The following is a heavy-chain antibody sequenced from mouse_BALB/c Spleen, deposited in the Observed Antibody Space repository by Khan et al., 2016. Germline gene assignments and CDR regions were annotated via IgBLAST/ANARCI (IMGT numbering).Heavy chain of an antibody. CDR3: ASPYGSSYGGFAY. Sequence: LVKTGASVKISCKASGYSFTGYYMHWVKQSHGKSLEWIGYITSYNGATSYNQKFKGKATFTVDTSSSTAYMQFNSLTFDDFAVYYCASPYGSSYGGFAYWGQGTLVTVSA. CDR1: GYSFTGYY. D-gene: IGHD1-1*01. J-gene: IGHJ3*01. CDR2: ITSYNGAT. V-gene: IGHV1S34*01.